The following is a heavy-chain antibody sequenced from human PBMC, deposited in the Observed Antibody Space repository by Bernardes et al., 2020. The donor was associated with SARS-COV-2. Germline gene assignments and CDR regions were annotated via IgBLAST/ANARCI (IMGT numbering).Heavy chain of an antibody. D-gene: IGHD3-10*01. CDR1: GGSFSGYY. V-gene: IGHV4-34*01. CDR2: ITHSGST. Sequence: SEPLSLTRAVYGGSFSGYYWSWIRQPPGKGLEWIGEITHSGSTKYNPSLKSRVTISVDRSKKQFSLKLGSVTAADTAVYYCARGKITINLAYYFDYWGQGTLVTVSS. J-gene: IGHJ4*02. CDR3: ARGKITINLAYYFDY.